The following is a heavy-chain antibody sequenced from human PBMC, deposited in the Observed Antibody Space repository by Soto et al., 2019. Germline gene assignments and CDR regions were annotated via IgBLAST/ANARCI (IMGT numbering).Heavy chain of an antibody. CDR3: ARTYGSGDYFLPFEY. J-gene: IGHJ4*02. CDR2: ISVYNGNI. V-gene: IGHV1-18*01. CDR1: GYMFNTYG. D-gene: IGHD3-10*01. Sequence: QVHLLQSGAEVKKPGASVKVSCKASGYMFNTYGITWVRQAPGQGLEWMGWISVYNGNIDYAQKFEGRVTMTIDTSTSTAYMELKSLTSDDTAVYYCARTYGSGDYFLPFEYWGQGTPVSVSS.